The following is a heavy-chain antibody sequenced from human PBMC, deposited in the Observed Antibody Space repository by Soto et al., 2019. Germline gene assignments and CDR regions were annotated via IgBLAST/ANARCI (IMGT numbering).Heavy chain of an antibody. Sequence: EVQLLESGGGLVQPGGSLRLSCAASRFTFSNYPMNWVRQAPGKGLEWVSGISGSGGSTYYADSVKGRFTISRDNSKNTLYLQMNSLRAEDMALYFCAKSHGLVIFWYFDLWGRGTLVTVSS. CDR2: ISGSGGST. CDR1: RFTFSNYP. CDR3: AKSHGLVIFWYFDL. D-gene: IGHD6-19*01. V-gene: IGHV3-23*01. J-gene: IGHJ2*01.